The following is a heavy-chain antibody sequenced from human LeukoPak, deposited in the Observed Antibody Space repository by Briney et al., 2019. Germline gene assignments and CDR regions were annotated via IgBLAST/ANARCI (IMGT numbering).Heavy chain of an antibody. J-gene: IGHJ4*02. CDR1: GFTFSSYP. Sequence: GGSLRLSCAASGFTFSSYPMNWVRQAPGKGLEWVSSISSRSDYIYYADSVKGRFTISGDNAKNSLYLQMNGLRVEDTAVYYCAKGYYSGVDYWGQGTLVTVSS. D-gene: IGHD2/OR15-2a*01. CDR3: AKGYYSGVDY. CDR2: ISSRSDYI. V-gene: IGHV3-21*01.